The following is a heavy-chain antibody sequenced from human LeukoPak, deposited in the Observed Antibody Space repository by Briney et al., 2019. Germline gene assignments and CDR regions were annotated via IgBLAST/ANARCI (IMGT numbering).Heavy chain of an antibody. J-gene: IGHJ1*01. CDR1: GFTFSSYT. CDR3: VTMELTFCGGDCESEQFQA. CDR2: ISDEGRRK. Sequence: GRSLRLSCAASGFTFSSYTLHWVRQAPGKGLEWVALISDEGRRKDYVDSVKGRFSISRDNSKNTMYLQMNNPRPEDTAVYYCVTMELTFCGGDCESEQFQAWGQGTLVIDSS. D-gene: IGHD2-21*02. V-gene: IGHV3-30*01.